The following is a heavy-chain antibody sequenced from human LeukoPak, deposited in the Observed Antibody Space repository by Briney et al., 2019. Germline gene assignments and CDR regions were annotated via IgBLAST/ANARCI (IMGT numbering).Heavy chain of an antibody. CDR3: ARSSGPCWSSYYFDY. Sequence: PSETLSLTCAVYGGSFSGYNWSWIRQPPEKGLEWIGEINHSGSTNYNPSPKSRVTISVDTSKNQFSLKLSSVTAADTAVYYCARSSGPCWSSYYFDYWGQGTLVTVSS. CDR2: INHSGST. J-gene: IGHJ4*02. V-gene: IGHV4-34*01. D-gene: IGHD5-12*01. CDR1: GGSFSGYN.